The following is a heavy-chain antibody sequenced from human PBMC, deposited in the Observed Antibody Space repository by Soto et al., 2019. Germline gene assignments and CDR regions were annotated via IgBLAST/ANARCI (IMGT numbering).Heavy chain of an antibody. Sequence: QVQLQESGPGLVKPSGTLSLTCAVSGGSISSSNWWSWVRQPPGKGLEWIGEIYDSGSTNYNPSHKSRVAISVDKSKYQFSLKLSSVTAAATDVYYCAGGHTYYDILTGSRYYFDYWGQGTLVTVSS. D-gene: IGHD3-9*01. CDR2: IYDSGST. V-gene: IGHV4-4*02. CDR3: AGGHTYYDILTGSRYYFDY. CDR1: GGSISSSNW. J-gene: IGHJ4*02.